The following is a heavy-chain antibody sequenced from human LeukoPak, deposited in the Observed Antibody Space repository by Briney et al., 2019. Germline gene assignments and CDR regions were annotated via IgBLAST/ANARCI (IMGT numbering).Heavy chain of an antibody. CDR3: ASRITIFGVDPALYYYGMDV. V-gene: IGHV1-69*01. J-gene: IGHJ6*02. CDR1: GGTFSSYA. Sequence: SVKVSCKASGGTFSSYAISWVRQAPGQGLEWMGGIIPIFGTANYAQKFQGRVTITADESTSTAYMELSSLRSEDTAVYYCASRITIFGVDPALYYYGMDVWGQGSTVTVSS. CDR2: IIPIFGTA. D-gene: IGHD3-3*01.